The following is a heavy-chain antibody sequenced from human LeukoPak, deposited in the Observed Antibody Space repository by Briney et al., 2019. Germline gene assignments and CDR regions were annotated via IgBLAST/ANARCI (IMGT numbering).Heavy chain of an antibody. CDR3: ARGGGLRCPLCLGF. CDR1: GGSINTYY. D-gene: IGHD4-17*01. CDR2: IYSSGST. V-gene: IGHV4-59*01. J-gene: IGHJ4*02. Sequence: SETLSLTCTVSGGSINTYYWNWIRRPPGGGLEWFGYIYSSGSTNYNPSLKSRVTISVDTSKNQFSLKLSSVTAADTAVYYCARGGGLRCPLCLGFWGQGTLVTVSS.